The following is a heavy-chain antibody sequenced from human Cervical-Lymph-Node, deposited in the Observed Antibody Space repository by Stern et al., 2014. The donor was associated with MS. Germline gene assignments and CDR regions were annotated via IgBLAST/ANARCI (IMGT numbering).Heavy chain of an antibody. J-gene: IGHJ6*02. CDR3: ARDLPSAGYGMDV. CDR1: GDIFSTYS. V-gene: IGHV1-69*04. Sequence: QVQLVQSGAEVKKPGSSVKVSCKASGDIFSTYSITWVRQAPGQGLEWLGRIIPMFGIANYAQQFQGRLTITADTSTSTAYMELSSLRSEDTAVFYCARDLPSAGYGMDVWGQGTTVTVSS. CDR2: IIPMFGIA. D-gene: IGHD3-10*01.